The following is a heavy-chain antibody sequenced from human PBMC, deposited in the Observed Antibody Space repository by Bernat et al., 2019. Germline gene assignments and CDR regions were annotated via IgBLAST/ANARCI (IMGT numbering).Heavy chain of an antibody. CDR2: ISGSGGST. CDR3: ARDRAVDAFDI. V-gene: IGHV3-23*01. D-gene: IGHD6-19*01. Sequence: EVQLLESGGGLVQPGGPLRLSCAASGFTFSSYAMTWVRQAPGKGLEWVSGISGSGGSTYYADSVKGRFTISRDNAKNSLYLQMNSLRAEDTAVYYCARDRAVDAFDIWGQGTMVTVSS. CDR1: GFTFSSYA. J-gene: IGHJ3*02.